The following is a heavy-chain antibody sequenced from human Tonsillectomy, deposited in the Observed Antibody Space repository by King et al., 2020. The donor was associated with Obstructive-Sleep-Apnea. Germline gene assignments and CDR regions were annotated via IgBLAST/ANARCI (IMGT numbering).Heavy chain of an antibody. CDR3: ANSVDYGDYTFDY. CDR2: ISWNSGSI. V-gene: IGHV3-9*01. Sequence: VQLVESGGGLVQPGRSLRLSCAASGFTFDDYAMHWVRHAPGKGLEWVSGISWNSGSIGYADSVKGRFTISRDNAKNSPYLQMNSLRAEDTALYYCANSVDYGDYTFDYWGQGTLVTVSS. CDR1: GFTFDDYA. D-gene: IGHD4-17*01. J-gene: IGHJ4*02.